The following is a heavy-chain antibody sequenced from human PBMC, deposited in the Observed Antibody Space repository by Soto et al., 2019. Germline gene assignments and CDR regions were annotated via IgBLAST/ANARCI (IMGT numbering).Heavy chain of an antibody. J-gene: IGHJ6*02. D-gene: IGHD2-2*01. CDR3: ATLPAAMYFYGSDV. CDR1: GVSISGSSYY. CDR2: ILHSGST. Sequence: TSETLSLTCSVSGVSISGSSYYWGWIRQPPGKGLEWLGSILHSGSTYYNPSLKSRLTLSVDTSEDQFSLNLSSVTATDTGVYYCATLPAAMYFYGSDVWGPGTTVTVSS. V-gene: IGHV4-39*01.